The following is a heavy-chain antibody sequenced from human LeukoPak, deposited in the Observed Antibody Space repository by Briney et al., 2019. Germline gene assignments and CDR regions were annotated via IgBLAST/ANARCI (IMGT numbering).Heavy chain of an antibody. CDR2: ISGSGGST. CDR3: ANAGILEWLPDY. Sequence: PGGSLRLSCAASGFTFSSYAMSWVRQAPGKGLEWVSAISGSGGSTYYADSVKGRFTISRDNSKNTLYLQMNSLRAEDTAVYYCANAGILEWLPDYWGQGTLVTVSS. J-gene: IGHJ4*02. D-gene: IGHD3-3*01. CDR1: GFTFSSYA. V-gene: IGHV3-23*01.